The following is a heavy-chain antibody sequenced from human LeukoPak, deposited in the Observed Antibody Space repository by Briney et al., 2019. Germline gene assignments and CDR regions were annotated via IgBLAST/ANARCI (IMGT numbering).Heavy chain of an antibody. J-gene: IGHJ4*02. V-gene: IGHV3-21*01. CDR3: ARDRYCSSTTCYDNFDY. D-gene: IGHD2-2*01. CDR1: GFTFSSYA. Sequence: PGGSLRLSCAASGFTFSSYAMSWVRQAPGKGLEWVSSISSSSTYIYYADSVKGRFTISRDYAKNSLYLQMNSLRAEDTAVYYCARDRYCSSTTCYDNFDYWGQGTLVTVSS. CDR2: ISSSSTYI.